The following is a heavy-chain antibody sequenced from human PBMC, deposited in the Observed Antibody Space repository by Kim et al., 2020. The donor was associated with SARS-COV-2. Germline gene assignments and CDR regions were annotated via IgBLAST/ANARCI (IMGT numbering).Heavy chain of an antibody. CDR3: ATLSSNWSDNWFDP. J-gene: IGHJ5*02. D-gene: IGHD6-13*01. CDR1: GGSISSYY. V-gene: IGHV4-59*01. CDR2: ISNSGHT. Sequence: SETLSLTCTVSVVSGGSISSYYWSWIRQPPGKGLEWIGYISNSGHTNYNPSLTSRVTISVDTSKNQFSLKLSSVTAADTAVYYCATLSSNWSDNWFDPWGQGTLVTVSS.